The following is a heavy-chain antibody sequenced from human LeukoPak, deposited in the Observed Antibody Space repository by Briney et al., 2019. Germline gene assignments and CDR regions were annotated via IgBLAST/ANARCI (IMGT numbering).Heavy chain of an antibody. V-gene: IGHV1-2*02. CDR1: GYTFTGYY. CDR2: INPNSGGT. D-gene: IGHD3-22*01. J-gene: IGHJ4*02. CDR3: ARGGLYYYDSSGYWNY. Sequence: GASVKVSCKASGYTFTGYYMHWVRQAPGQGLEWMGWINPNSGGTNYAQKFQGRVTMTRDTSISTAYTELSRLRSDDTAVYYCARGGLYYYDSSGYWNYWGQGTLVTVSS.